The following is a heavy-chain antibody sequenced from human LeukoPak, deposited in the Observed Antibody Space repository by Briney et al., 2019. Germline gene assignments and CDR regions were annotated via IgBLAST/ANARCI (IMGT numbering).Heavy chain of an antibody. CDR1: GFTFSDYY. CDR2: ISSSGSTI. CDR3: ARCGRGLYYYYYYMDV. J-gene: IGHJ6*03. Sequence: GGSLRLSCAASGFTFSDYYMSWIRQAPGKGLEWVSYISSSGSTIYYADSVKGRFTISRDNAKNSLYLQMNSLRAEDTAVYYCARCGRGLYYYYYYMDVWGKGTTVTVSS. V-gene: IGHV3-11*01. D-gene: IGHD3-10*01.